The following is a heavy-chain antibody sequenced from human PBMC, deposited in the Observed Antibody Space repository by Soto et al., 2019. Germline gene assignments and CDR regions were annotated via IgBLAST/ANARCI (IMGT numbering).Heavy chain of an antibody. J-gene: IGHJ5*02. CDR2: VTAGNGDT. V-gene: IGHV1-3*01. Sequence: GASVKVSCKASGYTFTTYAIHWVRQAPGEGLEWVGWVTAGNGDTKYAQKFQGRVTLTRDISASTAYMELSSLTSEDTAVYYCAREYPGFNPWGQGTLVTVSS. CDR3: AREYPGFNP. D-gene: IGHD2-2*02. CDR1: GYTFTTYA.